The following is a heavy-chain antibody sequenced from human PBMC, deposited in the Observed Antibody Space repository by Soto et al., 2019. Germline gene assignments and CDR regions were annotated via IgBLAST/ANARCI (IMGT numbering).Heavy chain of an antibody. CDR2: INAGNGNT. V-gene: IGHV1-3*01. J-gene: IGHJ6*02. CDR1: GYTFTSYA. Sequence: PSVKVSCKASGYTFTSYAMHWVRQAPGQRLEWMGWINAGNGNTKYSQKFQGRVTITRDTSASTAYMELSSLRSEDTAVYYCARSSKIAAAGFYYYYYGMDVWGQGTTVTVSS. CDR3: ARSSKIAAAGFYYYYYGMDV. D-gene: IGHD6-13*01.